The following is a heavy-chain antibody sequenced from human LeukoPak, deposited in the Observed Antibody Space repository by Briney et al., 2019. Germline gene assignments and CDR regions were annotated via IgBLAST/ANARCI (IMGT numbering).Heavy chain of an antibody. Sequence: PSETLSLTCAVYGGSFRGYYGSGMRQPPGKGGEGRGEINHRGSTNYNPSLKSRVTISEDTTKTQFSLKLSSVNAADTDVSYCERGKEPLYGTFDYWGQGTLVTVSS. CDR1: GGSFRGYY. CDR2: INHRGST. CDR3: ERGKEPLYGTFDY. J-gene: IGHJ4*02. D-gene: IGHD1-14*01. V-gene: IGHV4-34*01.